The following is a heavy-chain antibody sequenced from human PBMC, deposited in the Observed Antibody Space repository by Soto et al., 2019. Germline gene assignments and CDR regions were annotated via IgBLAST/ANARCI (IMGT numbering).Heavy chain of an antibody. CDR2: MNPNGGNT. J-gene: IGHJ4*02. CDR3: ARGPRESGEWLLFDY. D-gene: IGHD3-3*01. Sequence: ASVKVSCKASGYTFSNYEINWVRQASGQGLEWMGRMNPNGGNTGYAQNFQGRVSMTRSTSINTAYMELSSLRSDDTAVYYCARGPRESGEWLLFDYWGQGALVTVSS. V-gene: IGHV1-8*01. CDR1: GYTFSNYE.